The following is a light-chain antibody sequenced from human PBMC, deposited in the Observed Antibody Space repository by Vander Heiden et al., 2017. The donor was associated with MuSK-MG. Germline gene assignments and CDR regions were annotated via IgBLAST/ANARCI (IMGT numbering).Light chain of an antibody. Sequence: SSELTQPPPVSVSPGQTARITCSGDALPKQYAYWYQQKPGQAPVLVIYKASERPSGIPERFSGSSSGTTVTLTISGVQAEDEADYYCQSADSSGTYVVFGGGTKLTVL. J-gene: IGLJ2*01. V-gene: IGLV3-25*03. CDR1: ALPKQY. CDR2: KAS. CDR3: QSADSSGTYVV.